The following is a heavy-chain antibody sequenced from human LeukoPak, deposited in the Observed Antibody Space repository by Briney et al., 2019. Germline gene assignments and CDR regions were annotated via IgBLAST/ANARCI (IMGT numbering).Heavy chain of an antibody. CDR1: GFTFSSNS. Sequence: IPGGSLRLSCVASGFTFSSNSVNWVRQAPGKGLEWVSSISSSGAHIYYADSVKGRFTISRDNAKNSLYLQMISLRAEDTAVYYCARRQGYCDSTACYSTYFDYWGQGTLVTVSP. J-gene: IGHJ4*02. D-gene: IGHD2-2*01. V-gene: IGHV3-21*01. CDR2: ISSSGAHI. CDR3: ARRQGYCDSTACYSTYFDY.